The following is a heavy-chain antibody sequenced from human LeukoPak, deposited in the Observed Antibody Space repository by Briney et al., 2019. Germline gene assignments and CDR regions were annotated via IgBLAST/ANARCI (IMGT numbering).Heavy chain of an antibody. CDR3: ARGPSVAAHLDY. CDR1: GGSVSSGSYY. D-gene: IGHD5-12*01. CDR2: IYHHGAT. J-gene: IGHJ4*02. V-gene: IGHV4-61*01. Sequence: TSETLSLTCTVSGGSVSSGSYYWSWIRQPPGKGLEWIGEIYHHGATNYNPSLKSRVTLSVDKSKNQFSLELSSVTAADTAVYYCARGPSVAAHLDYWGQGTLVTVSS.